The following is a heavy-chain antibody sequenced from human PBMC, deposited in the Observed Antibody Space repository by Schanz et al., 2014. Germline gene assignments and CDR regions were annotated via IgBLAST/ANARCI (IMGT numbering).Heavy chain of an antibody. CDR1: GFTFGGYA. V-gene: IGHV3-NL1*01. Sequence: QVQLLESGGGVVQPGRSLRLSCAVSGFTFGGYALHWVRQAPGKGLEWVSTIYSSGSTYYADSVRGRFTISRDNSKNTLFLQMSSLRAEDTAVYYCARDGDFDYWGQGTLVTVSS. CDR3: ARDGDFDY. CDR2: IYSSGST. J-gene: IGHJ4*02.